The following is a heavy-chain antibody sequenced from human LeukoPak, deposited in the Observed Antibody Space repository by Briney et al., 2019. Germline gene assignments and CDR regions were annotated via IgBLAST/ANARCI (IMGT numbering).Heavy chain of an antibody. V-gene: IGHV3-23*01. J-gene: IGHJ4*02. Sequence: PGGSLRLSCAASGFTFSNYAMSWVRQAPGKGREWVSAISGSGVSTYYADSVKGRFTISRDNSKNTLYLQMNSLRAEDTAVYYCASRLDTAMVYPFDYWGQGTLVTVSS. CDR1: GFTFSNYA. CDR2: ISGSGVST. CDR3: ASRLDTAMVYPFDY. D-gene: IGHD5-18*01.